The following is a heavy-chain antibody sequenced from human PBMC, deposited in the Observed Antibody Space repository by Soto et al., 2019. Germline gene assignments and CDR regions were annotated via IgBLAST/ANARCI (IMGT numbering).Heavy chain of an antibody. CDR3: ARRARGTYHEDY. V-gene: IGHV3-72*01. J-gene: IGHJ4*02. D-gene: IGHD3-10*01. CDR1: GFIFSAHY. Sequence: EVQLVESGGGLVQPGGSLRLSCAASGFIFSAHYMDWVRQAPGKGLEWVGRSRNKANNYTTEYAASVKGRFTISRDDSKNSLYLQMNSLKIEDTAVYYCARRARGTYHEDYWGQGTLVTVSS. CDR2: SRNKANNYTT.